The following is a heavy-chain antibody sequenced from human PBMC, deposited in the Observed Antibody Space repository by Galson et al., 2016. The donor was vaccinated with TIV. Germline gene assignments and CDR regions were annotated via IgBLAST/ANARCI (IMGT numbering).Heavy chain of an antibody. Sequence: LRLSCAASGFTFDDYAMHWVRQAPGKGLEWVSSISWSGETNAYGECVKGRFTISRDNAKNSVYLQMDSLRADDTAVYYCARGRGGEYFDYWGQGTLVSVSS. J-gene: IGHJ4*02. D-gene: IGHD3-16*01. CDR1: GFTFDDYA. CDR2: ISWSGETN. CDR3: ARGRGGEYFDY. V-gene: IGHV3-9*01.